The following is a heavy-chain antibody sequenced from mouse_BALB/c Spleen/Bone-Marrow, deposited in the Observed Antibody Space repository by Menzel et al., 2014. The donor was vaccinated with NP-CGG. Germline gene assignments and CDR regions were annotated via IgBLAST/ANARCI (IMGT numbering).Heavy chain of an antibody. CDR1: GFDFSGFW. D-gene: IGHD2-3*01. Sequence: EPGGGLVQPGGSLKLSCAASGFDFSGFWMGWVRQAPGKGLEWIGEINPDSSTINYTPSLKDRFIISRDNAKNTLYLQMSKVRSEDTALYYCARLGYYGGFAYWGQGTLVTVSA. V-gene: IGHV4-1*02. CDR3: ARLGYYGGFAY. J-gene: IGHJ3*01. CDR2: INPDSSTI.